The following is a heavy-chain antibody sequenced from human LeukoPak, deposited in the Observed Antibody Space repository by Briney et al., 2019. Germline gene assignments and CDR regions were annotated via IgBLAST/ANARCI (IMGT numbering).Heavy chain of an antibody. CDR3: ARLGQWLVPYFDY. D-gene: IGHD6-19*01. Sequence: GASVKVSCKASGYTFTGYYMHWVRQAPGQGLEWMGWINPNSGGTNYAQKFQGRVTMTRDTSISTAYMELSRLRSDDTAVYYCARLGQWLVPYFDYWGQGTLVIVSS. V-gene: IGHV1-2*02. CDR1: GYTFTGYY. CDR2: INPNSGGT. J-gene: IGHJ4*02.